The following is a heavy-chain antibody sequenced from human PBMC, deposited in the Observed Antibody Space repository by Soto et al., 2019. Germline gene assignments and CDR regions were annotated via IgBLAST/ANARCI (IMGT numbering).Heavy chain of an antibody. Sequence: TLSLTSTVSGGSISCGGYYWSCIRKHPWKGLESIGYIYYSGSTYYNPSLKIRFTISVDTSKNQFSLKLSSVTAADTAVYYCATARAGHSSGYRRYFDYWAQGTLVSVSS. CDR3: ATARAGHSSGYRRYFDY. D-gene: IGHD3-22*01. CDR2: IYYSGST. V-gene: IGHV4-31*03. J-gene: IGHJ4*02. CDR1: GGSISCGGYY.